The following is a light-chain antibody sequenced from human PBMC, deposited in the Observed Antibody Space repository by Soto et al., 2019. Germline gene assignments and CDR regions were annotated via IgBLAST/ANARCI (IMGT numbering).Light chain of an antibody. V-gene: IGKV2-24*01. J-gene: IGKJ1*01. Sequence: IVMTQTPLSSAVTLGQPASISCRSSQSLEDSDGNSYLSWRHQRPGQPPRLLIYKISNRLAGVPDRFSGSGAGTVFTLKISRVEADDVGLYYCMQATQFPWTFVQGTRVEIK. CDR3: MQATQFPWT. CDR1: QSLEDSDGNSY. CDR2: KIS.